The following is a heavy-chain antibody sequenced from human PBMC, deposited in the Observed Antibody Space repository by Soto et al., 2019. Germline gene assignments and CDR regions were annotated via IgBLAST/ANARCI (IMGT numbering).Heavy chain of an antibody. CDR1: GFTFSSYG. D-gene: IGHD6-6*01. Sequence: GGSLRLSCAASGFTFSSYGMHWVRQAPGKGLEWVAVISLDGSNKYCVDSVKGRFTISRDTSKNTLYLRMNSLRAEDTAVYYCARGSLSSSSAGAWYFDLWGRGTLVTVSS. CDR2: ISLDGSNK. V-gene: IGHV3-30*03. J-gene: IGHJ2*01. CDR3: ARGSLSSSSAGAWYFDL.